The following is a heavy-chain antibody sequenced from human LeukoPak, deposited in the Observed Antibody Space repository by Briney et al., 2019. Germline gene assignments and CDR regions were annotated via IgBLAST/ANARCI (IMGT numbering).Heavy chain of an antibody. V-gene: IGHV1-46*01. CDR2: IYPRDGST. CDR3: ARDQEGFDY. CDR1: GHTFTSNY. J-gene: IGHJ4*02. Sequence: ASVNVSCKASGHTFTSNYIHWVRQAPGQGLEWMGMIYPRDGSTSYAQKFQGRVTVTRDTSTSTVHMELSGLRSEDTAVYYCARDQEGFDYWGQGTLVTVSS.